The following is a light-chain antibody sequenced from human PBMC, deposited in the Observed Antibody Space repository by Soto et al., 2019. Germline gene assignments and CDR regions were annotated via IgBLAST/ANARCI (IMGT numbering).Light chain of an antibody. J-gene: IGKJ2*01. V-gene: IGKV3-20*01. CDR2: GAS. CDR3: QQYGSSPPYT. CDR1: QSVSSSY. Sequence: EIVLTQSPGTLSLSPGERATLSCRASQSVSSSYFAWYQQKPGQAPRLLIYGASSRATGIPDRFSGSGAGTDFTLTSSRLEPEDFAVYYCQQYGSSPPYTCGQGTKLEIK.